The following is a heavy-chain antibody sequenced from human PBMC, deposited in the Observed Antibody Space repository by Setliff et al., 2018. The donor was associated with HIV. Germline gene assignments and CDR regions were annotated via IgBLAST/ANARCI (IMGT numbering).Heavy chain of an antibody. CDR1: GYTFTDYA. Sequence: ASVKVSCKASGYTFTDYAIHWVRQAPGQRLEWMGWINVGNGNTKYSQNFQGRVTITADTSASTAYMELRSLRFEDTTVYYCARRRTDSVSWYDSEFDPWGQGTLVTVSS. J-gene: IGHJ5*02. CDR3: ARRRTDSVSWYDSEFDP. D-gene: IGHD6-13*01. V-gene: IGHV1-3*01. CDR2: INVGNGNT.